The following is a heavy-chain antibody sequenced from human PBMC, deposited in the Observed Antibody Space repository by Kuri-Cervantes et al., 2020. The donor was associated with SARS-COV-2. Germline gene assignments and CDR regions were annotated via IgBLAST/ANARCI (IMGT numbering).Heavy chain of an antibody. CDR2: IRYSGIT. Sequence: SETLSLTCTVSGGSVSSNSHYWGWIRQAPGKGLEWIGSIRYSGITYYNPSLKSRASMSVDTSLNRFSLRLTSVTATDTAIYYCATGRVVPGGYWFDPWGQGILVTVSS. V-gene: IGHV4-39*02. CDR1: GGSVSSNSHY. J-gene: IGHJ5*02. D-gene: IGHD2-2*01. CDR3: ATGRVVPGGYWFDP.